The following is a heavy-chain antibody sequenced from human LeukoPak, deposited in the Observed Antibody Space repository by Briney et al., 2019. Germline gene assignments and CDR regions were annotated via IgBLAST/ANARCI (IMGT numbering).Heavy chain of an antibody. CDR1: GYSFTGYY. J-gene: IGHJ4*02. CDR2: INCDSGAT. CDR3: AMSPFKDSSGCWVLGH. D-gene: IGHD6-19*01. V-gene: IGHV1-2*02. Sequence: ASVKVSCKASGYSFTGYYIHWVRQAPGQGLEWMGWINCDSGATDYTQNFQGRVTLTRDTSIGTAYMELSSLTSDDTAVYYCAMSPFKDSSGCWVLGHWGQGTLVTVSS.